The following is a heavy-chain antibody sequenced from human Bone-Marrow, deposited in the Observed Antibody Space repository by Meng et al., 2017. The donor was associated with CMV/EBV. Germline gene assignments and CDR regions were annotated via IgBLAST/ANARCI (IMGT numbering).Heavy chain of an antibody. D-gene: IGHD1-26*01. CDR3: ARERGSYYNY. CDR2: IYYSGST. CDR1: GGSVSSGSYY. J-gene: IGHJ4*02. Sequence: SETLSLTCTVSGGSVSSGSYYWSWIRQPPGKGLEWIGYIYYSGSTNYNPSLKSRVTISVDTSKNQFSLKLSSVTAADTAVYYCARERGSYYNYWGQGTLVTVSS. V-gene: IGHV4-61*01.